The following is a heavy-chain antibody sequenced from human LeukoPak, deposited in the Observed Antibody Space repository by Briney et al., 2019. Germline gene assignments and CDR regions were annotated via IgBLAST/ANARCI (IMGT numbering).Heavy chain of an antibody. CDR1: GYSISSGYY. CDR3: ARYTANKWGYSFDY. V-gene: IGHV4-38-2*01. D-gene: IGHD3-22*01. J-gene: IGHJ4*02. Sequence: PSETLSLTCAVSGYSISSGYYWSWIRQPPGKVLESIATINQSGETYYNPSLKSPVTVSVDTSKNHFSLILSSVTAAATAIYYCARYTANKWGYSFDYWGQGTLVTVSS. CDR2: INQSGET.